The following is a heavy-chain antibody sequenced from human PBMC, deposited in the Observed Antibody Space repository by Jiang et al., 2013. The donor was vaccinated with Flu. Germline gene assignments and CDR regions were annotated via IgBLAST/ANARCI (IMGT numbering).Heavy chain of an antibody. CDR2: IIPILGIA. Sequence: GRIIPILGIANYAQKFQGRVTITADKSTSTAYMELSSLRSEDTAVYYCARKPYYYDSSGYPLGAFDIWGQGTMVTVSS. CDR3: ARKPYYYDSSGYPLGAFDI. J-gene: IGHJ3*02. V-gene: IGHV1-69*02. D-gene: IGHD3-22*01.